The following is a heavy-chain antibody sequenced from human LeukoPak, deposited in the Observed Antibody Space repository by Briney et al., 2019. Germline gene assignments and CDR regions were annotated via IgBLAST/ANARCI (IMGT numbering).Heavy chain of an antibody. CDR3: ARDRGGYCSSTSCYRPDAFEI. CDR2: IYSGGST. D-gene: IGHD2-2*01. CDR1: GFTFSTNY. J-gene: IGHJ3*02. V-gene: IGHV3-66*02. Sequence: GGSLRLSCAASGFTFSTNYMSWFRQAPGKGLEWVSVIYSGGSTYYADSVKGRFTISRDNSKNTLYLQMSSLRAEDTAVYYCARDRGGYCSSTSCYRPDAFEIWGQGTMVTVSS.